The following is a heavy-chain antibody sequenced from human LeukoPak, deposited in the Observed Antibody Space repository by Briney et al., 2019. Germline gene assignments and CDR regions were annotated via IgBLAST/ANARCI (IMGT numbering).Heavy chain of an antibody. V-gene: IGHV3-11*01. CDR3: AREGSDGYDSSGYYHDFDY. Sequence: GGSLRLSCAACGFTFSDYYMSWLRQARGGALVGVSYISSSGSTIYYAHSVKGRFTISRDNAKNALYLQMNSLRAEDTAVYYCAREGSDGYDSSGYYHDFDYWGQGTLVTVYS. J-gene: IGHJ4*02. D-gene: IGHD3-22*01. CDR2: ISSSGSTI. CDR1: GFTFSDYY.